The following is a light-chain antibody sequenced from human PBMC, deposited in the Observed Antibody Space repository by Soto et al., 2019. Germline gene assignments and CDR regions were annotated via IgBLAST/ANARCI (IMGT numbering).Light chain of an antibody. CDR2: GTS. J-gene: IGKJ1*01. CDR3: QQYNSYSRT. V-gene: IGKV3-15*01. Sequence: DIVLTQSPSSRSVSPGERATVSFRASQSIYSNLNWYQQKPGQSPKLLIYGTSSMPSGVPSRFSGSGSGTDFTLTISSLQPDDFATYYFQQYNSYSRTFGQGTKVDIK. CDR1: QSIYSN.